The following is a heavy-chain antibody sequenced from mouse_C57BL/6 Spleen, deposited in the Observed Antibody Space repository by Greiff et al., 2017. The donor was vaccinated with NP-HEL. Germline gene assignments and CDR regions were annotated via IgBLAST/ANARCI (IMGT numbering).Heavy chain of an antibody. Sequence: QVQLQQSGAELAKPGASVKLSCKASGYTFTSYWMHWVKQRPGQGLEWIGYINPSSGYTKYNQKFKDKATLTADESSSTAYMQLSSLTYEDSAVYYCAREGDYGSSTMDYWGQGTSVTVSS. D-gene: IGHD1-1*01. CDR3: AREGDYGSSTMDY. J-gene: IGHJ4*01. CDR1: GYTFTSYW. CDR2: INPSSGYT. V-gene: IGHV1-7*01.